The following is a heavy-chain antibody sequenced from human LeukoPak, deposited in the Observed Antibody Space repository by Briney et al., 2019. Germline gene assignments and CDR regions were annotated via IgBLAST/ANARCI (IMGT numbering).Heavy chain of an antibody. CDR2: ISGSGGST. CDR1: GFTFSSYA. CDR3: ARSIVVVVAAIGY. D-gene: IGHD2-15*01. V-gene: IGHV3-23*01. J-gene: IGHJ4*02. Sequence: GGSLRLSCAASGFTFSSYATSWVRQAPGKGLEWVSAISGSGGSTYYADSVKGRFTISRDNSKNTLYLQMNSLRAEDTAVYYCARSIVVVVAAIGYWGQGTLVTVSS.